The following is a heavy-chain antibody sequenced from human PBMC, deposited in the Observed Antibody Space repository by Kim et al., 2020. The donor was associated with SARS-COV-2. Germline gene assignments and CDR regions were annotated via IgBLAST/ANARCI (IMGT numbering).Heavy chain of an antibody. Sequence: GGSLRLSCAASGFTFYIYAMSWVRQAPGKGLEWVSFISHSGDTTYYADSVKGRFTISRDTSQNTLSLQMSSLRAEDTAIYYCAKFIDGGGYRYFDYWGQGTLVTVSS. CDR1: GFTFYIYA. CDR2: ISHSGDTT. J-gene: IGHJ4*02. D-gene: IGHD3-22*01. V-gene: IGHV3-23*01. CDR3: AKFIDGGGYRYFDY.